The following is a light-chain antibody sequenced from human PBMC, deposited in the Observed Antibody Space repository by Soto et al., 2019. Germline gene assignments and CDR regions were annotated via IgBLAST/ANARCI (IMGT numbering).Light chain of an antibody. CDR2: DDS. V-gene: IGLV2-14*01. Sequence: QSALTQPASVSGSPGQSITISCTGTSSDVGAYNYDSWYRQYSGEAPKVIIYDDSHRPAGVSNRFSGSKSGNTASLTISCLQTQDEADYCCSSYTSATTYVFGTGTKVTVL. CDR1: SSDVGAYNY. J-gene: IGLJ1*01. CDR3: SSYTSATTYV.